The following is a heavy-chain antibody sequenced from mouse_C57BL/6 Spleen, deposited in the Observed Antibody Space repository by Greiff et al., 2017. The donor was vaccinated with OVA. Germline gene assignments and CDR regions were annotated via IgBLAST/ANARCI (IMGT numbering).Heavy chain of an antibody. D-gene: IGHD1-1*01. CDR2: ISSGSSTI. J-gene: IGHJ2*01. V-gene: IGHV5-17*01. CDR3: ARSHYYGSSYGFDY. Sequence: EVHLVESGGGLVKPGGSLKLSCAASGFTFSDYGMHWVRQAPEKGLEWVAYISSGSSTIYYADTVKGRFTISRDNAKNTLFLQMTSLRSEDTAMYYCARSHYYGSSYGFDYWGQGTTLTVSS. CDR1: GFTFSDYG.